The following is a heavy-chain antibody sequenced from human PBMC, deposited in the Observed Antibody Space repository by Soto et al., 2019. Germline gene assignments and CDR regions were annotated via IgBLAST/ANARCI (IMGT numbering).Heavy chain of an antibody. Sequence: AASVKVSCKASGYTFTSYYMHWVRQAPGQGLEWMGIINPSGGSTSYAQKFQGRVTMTRDTSTSTVYMELSSLRSEDTAVYYCARERRYCSGGSCYPDAFDIWGQGTMVTVSS. CDR3: ARERRYCSGGSCYPDAFDI. V-gene: IGHV1-46*01. D-gene: IGHD2-15*01. J-gene: IGHJ3*02. CDR2: INPSGGST. CDR1: GYTFTSYY.